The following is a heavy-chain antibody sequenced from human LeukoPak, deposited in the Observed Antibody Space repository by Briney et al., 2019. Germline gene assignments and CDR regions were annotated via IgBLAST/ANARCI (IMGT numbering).Heavy chain of an antibody. CDR1: GGSISSGSYY. Sequence: PSETLSLSCTVSGGSISSGSYYWSWIRQPAGKGLEWIGRIYTSGSTNYNPSLKSRVTISVDTSKNQFSLKLSSVTAADTAVYYCARDNPGITLFGVVAPDAFDIWGQGTMVTVSS. CDR2: IYTSGST. J-gene: IGHJ3*02. D-gene: IGHD3-3*01. CDR3: ARDNPGITLFGVVAPDAFDI. V-gene: IGHV4-61*02.